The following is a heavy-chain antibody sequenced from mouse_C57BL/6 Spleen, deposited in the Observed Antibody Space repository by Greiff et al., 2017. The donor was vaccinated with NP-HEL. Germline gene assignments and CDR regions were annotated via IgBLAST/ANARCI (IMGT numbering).Heavy chain of an antibody. CDR1: GYTFTDYY. D-gene: IGHD4-1*01. CDR3: AREGTGTRYFDV. J-gene: IGHJ1*03. V-gene: IGHV1-76*01. Sequence: QVQLQQSGAELVRPGASVKLSCKASGYTFTDYYINWVKQRPGQGLEWIARIYPGSGNTYYNEKFKGKATLTAEKSSSTAYMQLSSLTSEDSAVYFCAREGTGTRYFDVWGTGTTVTVSS. CDR2: IYPGSGNT.